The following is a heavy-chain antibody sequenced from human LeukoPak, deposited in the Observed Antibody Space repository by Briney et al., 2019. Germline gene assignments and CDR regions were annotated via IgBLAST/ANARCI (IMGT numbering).Heavy chain of an antibody. Sequence: SETLSLTCAVYGGSFSGYYWSWIRQPPGKGLEWIGEINHSGSTNYNPSLKSRVTISVDTSRNQFSLKLSSVTAADTAVYYCARGVFRGKLKQHRRPWDTPWGQGTLATVSS. CDR2: INHSGST. V-gene: IGHV4-34*01. CDR3: ARGVFRGKLKQHRRPWDTP. D-gene: IGHD3-10*01. CDR1: GGSFSGYY. J-gene: IGHJ4*02.